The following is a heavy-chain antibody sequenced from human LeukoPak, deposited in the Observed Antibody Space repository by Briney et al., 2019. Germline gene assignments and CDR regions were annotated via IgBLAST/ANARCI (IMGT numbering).Heavy chain of an antibody. V-gene: IGHV4-4*07. CDR3: ARGQYSSSWYRFDP. CDR1: GGSISSYY. D-gene: IGHD6-13*01. Sequence: PSETLSLTCTVSGGSISSYYWSWIRQPAGKGLEWIGRIYTSGSTNYNPSLKSRVTISVDTSKNQFSLKLSSVTAADTAVYYCARGQYSSSWYRFDPWGQGILVTVSS. CDR2: IYTSGST. J-gene: IGHJ5*02.